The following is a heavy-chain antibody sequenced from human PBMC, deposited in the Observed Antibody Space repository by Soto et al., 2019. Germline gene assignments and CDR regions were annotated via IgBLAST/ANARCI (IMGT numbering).Heavy chain of an antibody. Sequence: QVRLQESGPGLVKPWETLSLTCTVSGGSINNYYWSWIRQPPGKGLEWIGYIFYSGSTNYNPSLKSQVTMSVDTSNNQFSLRLCSVTAADTAMYDCARHQSDWYGYDCDYSGQGTLVTVSS. CDR3: ARHQSDWYGYDCDY. CDR1: GGSINNYY. D-gene: IGHD6-19*01. V-gene: IGHV4-59*08. J-gene: IGHJ4*02. CDR2: IFYSGST.